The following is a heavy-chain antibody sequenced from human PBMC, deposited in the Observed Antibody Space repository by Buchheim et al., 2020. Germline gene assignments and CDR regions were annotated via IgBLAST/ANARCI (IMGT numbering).Heavy chain of an antibody. J-gene: IGHJ6*02. Sequence: QVQLVESGGGVVQPGRSLRLSCAASGFTFSSYGMHWVRQAPGKGLEWVAVISYDGSNKYYADSVKGRFTISRDNSKNTLYLQMNSLRAEDTAVYYCAKVQTQVGYYYGMDVWGQGTT. CDR3: AKVQTQVGYYYGMDV. CDR1: GFTFSSYG. CDR2: ISYDGSNK. V-gene: IGHV3-30*18.